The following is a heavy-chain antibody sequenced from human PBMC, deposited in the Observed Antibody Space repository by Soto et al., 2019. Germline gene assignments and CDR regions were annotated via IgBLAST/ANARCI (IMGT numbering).Heavy chain of an antibody. CDR3: ARGGGYDPFDY. V-gene: IGHV4-59*01. CDR1: GVSITSYF. Sequence: LSLTCTVSGVSITSYFWSWIRQTPGKGLDWIGSISFSGATYSNPSLKGRAALSVDTSENHLSLTLNSVTSADTAVYYCARGGGYDPFDYWGQGTLVTVSS. CDR2: ISFSGAT. D-gene: IGHD5-12*01. J-gene: IGHJ4*02.